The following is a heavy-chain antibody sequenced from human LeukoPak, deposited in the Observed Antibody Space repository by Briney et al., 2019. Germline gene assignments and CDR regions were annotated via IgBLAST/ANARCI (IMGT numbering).Heavy chain of an antibody. D-gene: IGHD3-10*01. CDR1: GYTFTSYD. V-gene: IGHV1-8*01. Sequence: ASVKVSCKASGYTFTSYDINWVRQATGQGLEWMGWMNPNSGNTGYAQKFQGRVTMTRNTSISTAYMELSRLRSEDTAVYYCARGSSRRKRLGWFGEYIYYYYYYMDVWGKGTTVTISS. J-gene: IGHJ6*03. CDR2: MNPNSGNT. CDR3: ARGSSRRKRLGWFGEYIYYYYYYMDV.